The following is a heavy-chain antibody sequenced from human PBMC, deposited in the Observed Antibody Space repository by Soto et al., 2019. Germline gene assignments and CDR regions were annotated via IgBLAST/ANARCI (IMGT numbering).Heavy chain of an antibody. Sequence: QVRLVESGGGVVQPGRSLRLSCAASGFTFSDYGMHWVRQAPGKGLEWVAMIWYDGSNENYADSVKGRFTISRDNAKSTLYLQMNSLRAEDTAVYYCARERRFLEWSVSYGMDVWGQGTTVTVSS. CDR1: GFTFSDYG. CDR3: ARERRFLEWSVSYGMDV. J-gene: IGHJ6*02. D-gene: IGHD3-3*01. CDR2: IWYDGSNE. V-gene: IGHV3-33*01.